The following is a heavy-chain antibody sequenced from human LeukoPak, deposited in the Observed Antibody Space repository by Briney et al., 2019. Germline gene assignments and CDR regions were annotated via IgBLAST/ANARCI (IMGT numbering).Heavy chain of an antibody. Sequence: PSETLSLTCAVYGGSFSGYYWSWIRQPPGKGLEWIGEINHSGSTNYDPSLKSRVTISVDTSKNQFSLKLSSVTAADTAVYYCARDRITMVRGLTFDPWGQGTLVTVSS. CDR3: ARDRITMVRGLTFDP. CDR2: INHSGST. CDR1: GGSFSGYY. J-gene: IGHJ5*02. D-gene: IGHD3-10*01. V-gene: IGHV4-34*01.